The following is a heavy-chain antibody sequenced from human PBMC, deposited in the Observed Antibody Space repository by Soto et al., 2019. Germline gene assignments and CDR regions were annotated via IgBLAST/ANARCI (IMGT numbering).Heavy chain of an antibody. CDR2: ISGSGGST. CDR1: GFTFSSYA. CDR3: AKDYGAATAHYYYYYYMDV. D-gene: IGHD2-15*01. V-gene: IGHV3-23*01. Sequence: GGSLRLSCAASGFTFSSYAMSWVRQAPGKGLEWVSAISGSGGSTYYADSVKGRFTISRDNSKNTLYLQMNSLRAEDTAVYYCAKDYGAATAHYYYYYYMDVWGKGTTVTVSS. J-gene: IGHJ6*03.